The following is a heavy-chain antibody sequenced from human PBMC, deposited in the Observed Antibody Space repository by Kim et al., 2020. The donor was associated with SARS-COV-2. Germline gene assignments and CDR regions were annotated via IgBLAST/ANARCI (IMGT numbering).Heavy chain of an antibody. CDR3: ARGTSPAPYSKQLRDFDR. Sequence: SETLSLTCTVSGGSISSGGYYWSWIRQHPGKGLEWIGYIYYSGSTYYNPSLKSRVTISVDTSKNQFSLKLSSVTAADTAVYYCARGTSPAPYSKQLRDFDRWGRGTLVTVSS. CDR1: GGSISSGGYY. J-gene: IGHJ2*01. CDR2: IYYSGST. D-gene: IGHD6-13*01. V-gene: IGHV4-31*03.